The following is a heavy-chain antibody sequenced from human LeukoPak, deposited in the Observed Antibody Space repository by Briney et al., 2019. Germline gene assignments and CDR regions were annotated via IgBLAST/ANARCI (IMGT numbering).Heavy chain of an antibody. J-gene: IGHJ3*01. CDR3: ARGDFWSGDYTDAFDV. CDR2: IEPDGSEK. CDR1: GFTFSNYW. V-gene: IGHV3-7*04. Sequence: GGSLRLSCAASGFTFSNYWMSWVRQAPGKGLEWVANIEPDGSEKYYVDSVKGRFSISRDNVRNALYLQMNSLRAGDTALYYCARGDFWSGDYTDAFDVWGQGTMVTVSS. D-gene: IGHD3-3*01.